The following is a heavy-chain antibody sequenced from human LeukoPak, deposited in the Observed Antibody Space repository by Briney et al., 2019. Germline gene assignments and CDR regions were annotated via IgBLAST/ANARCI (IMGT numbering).Heavy chain of an antibody. CDR3: ASRSGPSDPTWIQLWSPFDY. CDR2: ISAYNGNT. J-gene: IGHJ4*02. Sequence: ASVKVSCKASGYTFTSYGISWVRQAPGQGLEWMGWISAYNGNTNYAQKFQGRVTMTEDTSTDTAYMELSSLRSEDTAVYYCASRSGPSDPTWIQLWSPFDYWGQGTLVTVSS. D-gene: IGHD5-18*01. V-gene: IGHV1-18*01. CDR1: GYTFTSYG.